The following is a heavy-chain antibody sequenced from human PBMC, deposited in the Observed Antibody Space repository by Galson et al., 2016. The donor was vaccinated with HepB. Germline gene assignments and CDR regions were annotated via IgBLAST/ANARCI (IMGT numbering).Heavy chain of an antibody. V-gene: IGHV3-33*01. J-gene: IGHJ3*01. D-gene: IGHD3-22*01. Sequence: SLRLSCAASGFMFSKSGMNWVRQAPGKGLEWVAYVWYYGSNEHYADSVKGRFTISRDNSRHTVYLQMNSLRAEDTAVYYCARGPGSGCHLSAYDLWGQGTTVTVSS. CDR2: VWYYGSNE. CDR1: GFMFSKSG. CDR3: ARGPGSGCHLSAYDL.